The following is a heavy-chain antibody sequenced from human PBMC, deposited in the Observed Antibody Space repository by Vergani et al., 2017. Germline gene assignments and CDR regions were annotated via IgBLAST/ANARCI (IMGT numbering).Heavy chain of an antibody. D-gene: IGHD3-3*01. J-gene: IGHJ4*02. Sequence: EVQLVESGGGLVQPGGSLKLSCAASGFTFSGSAMHWVRQASGKGLEWVGRIRIKANSYATAYAASVKGRFTISRDDSKNTAYLQMNSLKTEDTAVYYCTSTDPQIFVVVPAFDYWGQGTLVTVSS. V-gene: IGHV3-73*02. CDR2: IRIKANSYAT. CDR3: TSTDPQIFVVVPAFDY. CDR1: GFTFSGSA.